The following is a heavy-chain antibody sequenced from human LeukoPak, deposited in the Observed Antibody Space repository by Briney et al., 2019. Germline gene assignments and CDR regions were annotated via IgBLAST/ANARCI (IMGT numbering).Heavy chain of an antibody. D-gene: IGHD3-10*01. J-gene: IGHJ5*02. V-gene: IGHV4-39*07. CDR2: IFYSGST. CDR3: ASHYGSGSYNWFDP. Sequence: SETLSLTCTVSGGSISTSNYYWGWIRQPPGKGLEWIGNIFYSGSTYYSPSLKSRVTISLDTSRNQFSLKLSSVTAADTAVYYCASHYGSGSYNWFDPWGQGTLVTVSS. CDR1: GGSISTSNYY.